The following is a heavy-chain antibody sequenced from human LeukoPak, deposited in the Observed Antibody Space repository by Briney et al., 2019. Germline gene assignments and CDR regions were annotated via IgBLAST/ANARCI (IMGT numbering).Heavy chain of an antibody. Sequence: SGGSLRLSCAASGFTFSSYAMHWVRQAPGKGLEWVAVISYDGSNKCYADSVKGRFTISRDNSKNTLYLQMNSLRAEDTAVYYCEGVRGVRGFYFDYWGQGTLVTVSS. D-gene: IGHD3-10*01. CDR1: GFTFSSYA. J-gene: IGHJ4*02. CDR2: ISYDGSNK. V-gene: IGHV3-30*04. CDR3: EGVRGVRGFYFDY.